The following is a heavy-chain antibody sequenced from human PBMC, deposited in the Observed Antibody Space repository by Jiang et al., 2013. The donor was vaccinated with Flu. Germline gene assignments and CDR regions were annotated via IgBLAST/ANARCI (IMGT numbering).Heavy chain of an antibody. V-gene: IGHV1-3*01. D-gene: IGHD6-19*01. Sequence: EWMGWINAGNGNTRYSQNFQDRVTITWDTSASTAYMELISLRSEDTAVYYCARDRVSSGWLDYWGQGALVTVSS. CDR3: ARDRVSSGWLDY. CDR2: INAGNGNT. J-gene: IGHJ4*02.